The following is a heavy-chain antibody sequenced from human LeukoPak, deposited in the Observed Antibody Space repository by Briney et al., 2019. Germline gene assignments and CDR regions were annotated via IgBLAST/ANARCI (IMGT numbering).Heavy chain of an antibody. CDR2: VYSSGDT. CDR1: GGCISTFY. J-gene: IGHJ3*02. Sequence: SETLSLTCTVSGGCISTFYWSWIRQPPGKGLEWIAYVYSSGDTSYNPSLKGRVTISLDMSKNQFSLRLKSVTAADTAVYYCARHSYSDGFDIWGQGTLVTVSS. D-gene: IGHD1-1*01. V-gene: IGHV4-59*08. CDR3: ARHSYSDGFDI.